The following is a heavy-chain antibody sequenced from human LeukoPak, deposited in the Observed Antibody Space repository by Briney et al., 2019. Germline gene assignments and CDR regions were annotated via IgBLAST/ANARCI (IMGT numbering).Heavy chain of an antibody. CDR1: GGSISSGDYY. D-gene: IGHD3-3*01. CDR3: ARADGGAFDI. V-gene: IGHV4-30-4*01. CDR2: IYYSGST. J-gene: IGHJ3*02. Sequence: NASETLSLTCTVSGGSISSGDYYWSWLRQPPGKGLEWIGYIYYSGSTYYNPSLKSRVTISVDTSKNQFSLKLSSVTAADTAVYYCARADGGAFDIWGQGTMVTVSS.